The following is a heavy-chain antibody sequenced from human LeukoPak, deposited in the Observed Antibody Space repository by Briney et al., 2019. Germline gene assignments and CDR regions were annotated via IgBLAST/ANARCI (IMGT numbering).Heavy chain of an antibody. J-gene: IGHJ4*01. CDR2: ISAYDGNT. CDR1: GYTFTSYG. Sequence: WASVKVSCKASGYTFTSYGISWVRQAPGQGLECMGWISAYDGNTNYAQKLQGRVTMTTDTSTSTAYMELRSLRSDDTAVYYCARDFNPYDSSGYYGRLFDYWGQGTLVTVSS. CDR3: ARDFNPYDSSGYYGRLFDY. D-gene: IGHD3-22*01. V-gene: IGHV1-18*01.